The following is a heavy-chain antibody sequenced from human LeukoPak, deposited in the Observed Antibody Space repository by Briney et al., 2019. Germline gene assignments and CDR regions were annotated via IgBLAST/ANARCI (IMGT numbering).Heavy chain of an antibody. CDR2: ISGNGGDT. V-gene: IGHV3-23*01. Sequence: GGSLRLSCAASGISFSSHGMNWVRQAPGKGLEWVSTISGNGGDTYYADSVKGRFTISRDNAKNSLYLQMNSLRAEDTAVYYCAKDGVRDGLYFDYWGQGTLVTVSS. J-gene: IGHJ4*02. D-gene: IGHD5-24*01. CDR1: GISFSSHG. CDR3: AKDGVRDGLYFDY.